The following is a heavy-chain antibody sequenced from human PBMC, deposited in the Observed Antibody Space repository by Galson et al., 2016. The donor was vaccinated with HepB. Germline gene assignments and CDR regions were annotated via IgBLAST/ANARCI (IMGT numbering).Heavy chain of an antibody. V-gene: IGHV4-39*07. CDR1: GDSIRSSTYY. Sequence: SETLSLTCTVSGDSIRSSTYYWGWIRQPPGKGLQWIGTLYYDGRTYSNPSLKSRLSMSVDTSRSQFSLRLRSVTAADTAVYFCARLCCTGWDFGKFHYFDFWGQGALVTVSS. J-gene: IGHJ4*02. CDR2: LYYDGRT. D-gene: IGHD6-19*01. CDR3: ARLCCTGWDFGKFHYFDF.